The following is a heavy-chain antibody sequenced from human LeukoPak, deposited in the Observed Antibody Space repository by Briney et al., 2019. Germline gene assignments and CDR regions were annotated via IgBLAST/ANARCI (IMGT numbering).Heavy chain of an antibody. CDR2: INPNSGGT. CDR1: GYTFTGYY. D-gene: IGHD5-24*01. Sequence: EASVKVSCKASGYTFTGYYMHWVRQAPGQGLEWMGWINPNSGGTNYAQKFQGRVTMTRDTSISTAYMELSRLRSDDTAVYYCARGGRRDGYNFQVDYWGQGTLVTVSS. V-gene: IGHV1-2*02. CDR3: ARGGRRDGYNFQVDY. J-gene: IGHJ4*02.